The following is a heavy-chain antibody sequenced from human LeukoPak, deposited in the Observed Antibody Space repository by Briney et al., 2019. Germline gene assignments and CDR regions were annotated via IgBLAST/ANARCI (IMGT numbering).Heavy chain of an antibody. V-gene: IGHV4-39*07. CDR3: ARVASYYHYYYMDV. CDR1: SGSISSGTYY. Sequence: SETLSLTCTVSSGSISSGTYYWGWIRQPPGKGLEWIGYVKNGGNTYYSQSLQSRVTISVDTSKNQFSLKLTSVTAADTALYYCARVASYYHYYYMDVWGKGTTVTVSS. CDR2: VKNGGNT. J-gene: IGHJ6*03.